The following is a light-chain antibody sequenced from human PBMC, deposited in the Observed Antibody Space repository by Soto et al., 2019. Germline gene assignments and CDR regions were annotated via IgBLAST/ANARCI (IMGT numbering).Light chain of an antibody. CDR2: DAA. Sequence: DIQMPQSPSTLSASVGDRVTITCRASQSISSWFALYQQKPGQAPKLLIYDAASLESGVPSRFSGSGSGTEFALNISSLQPDDVATYYCQQYNSYLYTFGQGTKLEIK. CDR3: QQYNSYLYT. V-gene: IGKV1-5*01. J-gene: IGKJ2*01. CDR1: QSISSW.